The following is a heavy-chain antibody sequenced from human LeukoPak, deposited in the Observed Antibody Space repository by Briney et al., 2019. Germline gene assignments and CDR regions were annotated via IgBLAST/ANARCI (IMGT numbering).Heavy chain of an antibody. CDR1: AYALTNNT. J-gene: IGHJ4*02. Sequence: TCAAYALTNNTISMGWDPPGQGLEWVGWISTYNGNTSYALKLHDRVTMYTDKSASTAYIELTSLRTDDTAVYYCARDGPLEKYGSGNNDKLDYWGQGTLVTVSS. D-gene: IGHD3-10*01. CDR3: ARDGPLEKYGSGNNDKLDY. CDR2: ISTYNGNT. V-gene: IGHV1-18*04.